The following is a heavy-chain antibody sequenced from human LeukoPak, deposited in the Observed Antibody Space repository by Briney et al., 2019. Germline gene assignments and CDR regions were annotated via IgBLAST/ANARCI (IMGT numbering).Heavy chain of an antibody. CDR3: AKDQGYSGYDLDY. Sequence: PGGPLRLSCAASGFTFSSYAMHWVRQAPGKGLEWVSAISGSGGRTYYADSVKGRFTISRDNSKNTLYLQMNSLRAEDTAVYYCAKDQGYSGYDLDYWGQGTLVTVSS. CDR2: ISGSGGRT. J-gene: IGHJ4*02. V-gene: IGHV3-23*01. D-gene: IGHD5-12*01. CDR1: GFTFSSYA.